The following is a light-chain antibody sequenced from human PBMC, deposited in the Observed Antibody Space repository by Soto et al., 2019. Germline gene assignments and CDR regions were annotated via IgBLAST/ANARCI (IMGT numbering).Light chain of an antibody. J-gene: IGKJ1*01. CDR1: QSISSW. CDR3: QQYNSYSPWT. V-gene: IGKV1-5*01. Sequence: DIQMTQSPSTLSASVGDRVTITCRASQSISSWLPWYQQKPGKAPKLLIYDAPSLESGVPSRFRGSGSGTEFPLTISSLQPDYFATYYCQQYNSYSPWTFGQGTKVEIK. CDR2: DAP.